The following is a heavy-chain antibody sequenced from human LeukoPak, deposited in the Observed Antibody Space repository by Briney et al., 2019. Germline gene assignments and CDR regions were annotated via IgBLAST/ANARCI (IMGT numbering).Heavy chain of an antibody. J-gene: IGHJ6*02. CDR2: VWANGNTK. V-gene: IGHV3-33*01. Sequence: PGRSLRLSCEVSGFTFGDYGMHWVRQAPGKGLQWLAVVWANGNTKYYADSVKGRFTISRDNSKNTLYLQMNSLRAEDTAVYYCAREYYSNYPYYYYGMDVWGQGTTVTVSS. CDR1: GFTFGDYG. D-gene: IGHD4-11*01. CDR3: AREYYSNYPYYYYGMDV.